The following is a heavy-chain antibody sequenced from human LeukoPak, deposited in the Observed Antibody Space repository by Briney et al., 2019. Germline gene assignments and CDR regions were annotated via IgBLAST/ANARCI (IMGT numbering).Heavy chain of an antibody. CDR1: GYSFTSNW. D-gene: IGHD3-10*01. CDR3: ARPRDSASHSDY. Sequence: GESLKISCKGSGYSFTSNWIGWVRQMPGKGLEWMGIIYLGDSDTRYSPSFQGQVTISADKSINTAYLQWSSLKASDTAMYYCARPRDSASHSDYWGQGTLVTVSS. J-gene: IGHJ4*02. CDR2: IYLGDSDT. V-gene: IGHV5-51*01.